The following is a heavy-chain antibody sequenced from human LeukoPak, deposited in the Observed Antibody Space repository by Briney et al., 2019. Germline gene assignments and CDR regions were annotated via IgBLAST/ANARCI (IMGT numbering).Heavy chain of an antibody. Sequence: PSETLSLTCTVSGGSISSYYWSWIRQPPGKGLEWIGYIYYSGSTNYNPSLKSRVTISVDTSKNQFSLKLSSVTAADTAVYYCARVSGAMDWYFDLWGRGTLVTVSS. J-gene: IGHJ2*01. CDR3: ARVSGAMDWYFDL. CDR2: IYYSGST. V-gene: IGHV4-59*01. CDR1: GGSISSYY. D-gene: IGHD2-2*01.